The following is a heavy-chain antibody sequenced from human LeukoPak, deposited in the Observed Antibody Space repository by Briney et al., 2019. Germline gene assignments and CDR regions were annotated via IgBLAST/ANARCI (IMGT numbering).Heavy chain of an antibody. V-gene: IGHV1-69*05. CDR3: ASPMVVTSGAFDI. CDR2: LIPIFGTA. D-gene: IGHD4/OR15-4a*01. Sequence: SVKVSCKASGGTFSSYAISWVRQAPGQGLEWMGGLIPIFGTANYAQKFQGRVTITTDESTSTAYMELSSLRSEDTAVYYCASPMVVTSGAFDIWGQGTMVTVSS. CDR1: GGTFSSYA. J-gene: IGHJ3*02.